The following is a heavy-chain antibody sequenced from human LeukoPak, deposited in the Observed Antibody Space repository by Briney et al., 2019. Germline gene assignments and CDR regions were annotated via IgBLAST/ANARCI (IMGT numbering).Heavy chain of an antibody. D-gene: IGHD3-10*01. V-gene: IGHV3-23*01. CDR2: ISASGGKT. J-gene: IGHJ4*02. CDR3: AKWTRTTLFRGDRARFDS. Sequence: GGSLRLSCAASEFTFSDYAMSWVRQVPGKGLECVSVISASGGKTYYADSVKGRFTISSDTSKTTISLQMNSLRVEDSAVYYCAKWTRTTLFRGDRARFDSWGQGTLVTVSS. CDR1: EFTFSDYA.